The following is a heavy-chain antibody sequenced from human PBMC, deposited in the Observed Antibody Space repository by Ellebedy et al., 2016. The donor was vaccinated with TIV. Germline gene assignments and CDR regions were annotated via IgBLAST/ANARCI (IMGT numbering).Heavy chain of an antibody. Sequence: GESLKISCAVSGFTFSSYEMNWVRQAPGKVLEWVSYISCSASVTAYADSVKGLFTISRDNARTSLYLQMNSLRVDDTAMYYCARSYGARTSGPWGQGTLVTVSS. J-gene: IGHJ5*02. CDR2: ISCSASVT. CDR3: ARSYGARTSGP. V-gene: IGHV3-48*03. CDR1: GFTFSSYE. D-gene: IGHD3-16*01.